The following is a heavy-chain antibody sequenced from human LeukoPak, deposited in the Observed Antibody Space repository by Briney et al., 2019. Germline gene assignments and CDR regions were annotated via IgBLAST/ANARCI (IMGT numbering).Heavy chain of an antibody. Sequence: GASVTVSFKSSVYIFTSSGISWVRQAPGQGLEWMGWISGYTGNTNYAQKLQARVTMTTDTSTSTAYMELRSLRSDDTAVYYCARSEGGNLWNYFDYWGQGTLVTVSS. CDR3: ARSEGGNLWNYFDY. CDR2: ISGYTGNT. D-gene: IGHD4-23*01. J-gene: IGHJ4*02. CDR1: VYIFTSSG. V-gene: IGHV1-18*01.